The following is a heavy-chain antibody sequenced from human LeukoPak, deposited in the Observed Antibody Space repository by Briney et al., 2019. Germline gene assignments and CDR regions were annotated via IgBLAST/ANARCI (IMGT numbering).Heavy chain of an antibody. CDR3: AKDTYYDILAPLDY. Sequence: GGSLRLSCAASGFTFDDYAMHWVRQAPGKGLEWVSGISWNSGSIGYADSVKGRFTISRDNAKNSLYLQMNSLRAEDTALYYCAKDTYYDILAPLDYWGQGTLVTVSS. CDR1: GFTFDDYA. V-gene: IGHV3-9*01. J-gene: IGHJ4*02. CDR2: ISWNSGSI. D-gene: IGHD3-9*01.